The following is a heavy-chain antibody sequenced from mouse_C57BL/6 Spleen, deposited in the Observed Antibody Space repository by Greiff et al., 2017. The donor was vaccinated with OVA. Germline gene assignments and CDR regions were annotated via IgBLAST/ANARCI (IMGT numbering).Heavy chain of an antibody. CDR1: GYTFTSYG. V-gene: IGHV1-81*01. CDR3: ARECYGSSYGY. Sequence: VKLMESGAELARPGASVKLSCKASGYTFTSYGISWVKQRTGQGLEWIGEIYPRSGNTYYNEKFKGKATLTADKSSSTAYMELRSLTSEDSAVYFCARECYGSSYGYWGQGTTLTVSS. J-gene: IGHJ2*01. CDR2: IYPRSGNT. D-gene: IGHD1-1*01.